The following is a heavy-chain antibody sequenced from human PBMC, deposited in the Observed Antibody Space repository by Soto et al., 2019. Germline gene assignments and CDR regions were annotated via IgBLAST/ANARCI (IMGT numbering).Heavy chain of an antibody. V-gene: IGHV3-21*01. CDR1: GFTFSSYS. J-gene: IGHJ4*02. D-gene: IGHD3-22*01. Sequence: PGGSLRLSCAASGFTFSSYSMNWVRQAPGKGLEWVSSISSSSSYIYYADSVKGRFTISRDNAKNSLYLQMNSLRAEDTAVYYCARALQSIYYYDSSGSDYWGQGTLVTVSS. CDR3: ARALQSIYYYDSSGSDY. CDR2: ISSSSSYI.